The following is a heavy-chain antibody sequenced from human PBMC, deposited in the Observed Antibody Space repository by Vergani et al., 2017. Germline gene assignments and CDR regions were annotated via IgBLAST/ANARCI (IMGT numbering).Heavy chain of an antibody. V-gene: IGHV3-9*01. CDR1: GFTFDDYA. D-gene: IGHD3-3*01. CDR3: ARLGFHQNQLYDFWSGYQKPKNNWFDP. CDR2: ISWNSGSI. Sequence: EVQLLESGGGLVQPGRSLRLSCAASGFTFDDYAMHWVRQAPGKGLEWVSGISWNSGSIGYADSVKGRFTISRDNAKNSLYLQMNSLRAEDTALYYCARLGFHQNQLYDFWSGYQKPKNNWFDPWGQGTLVTVSS. J-gene: IGHJ5*02.